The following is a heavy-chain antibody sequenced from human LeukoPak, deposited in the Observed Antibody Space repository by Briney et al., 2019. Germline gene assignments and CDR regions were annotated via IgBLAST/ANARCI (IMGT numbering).Heavy chain of an antibody. V-gene: IGHV3-11*06. CDR1: GGSFSGYY. J-gene: IGHJ4*02. D-gene: IGHD5-24*01. Sequence: LSLTCAVYGGSFSGYYWSWIRQPPGKGLEWVSYISSSSSYTNYADSVKGRFTISRDNAKNSLYLQMNSLRAEDTAVYYCAREEGSTMDYWGQGTLVTVSS. CDR3: AREEGSTMDY. CDR2: ISSSSSYT.